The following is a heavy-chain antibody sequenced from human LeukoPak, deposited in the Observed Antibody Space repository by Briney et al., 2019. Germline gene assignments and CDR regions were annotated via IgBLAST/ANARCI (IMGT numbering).Heavy chain of an antibody. CDR2: IRSKANSYAT. D-gene: IGHD6-19*01. CDR3: AKDLGSSGWYIDY. V-gene: IGHV3-73*01. J-gene: IGHJ4*02. Sequence: GGSLRLSCAASGFTFSGSAMHWVRQASGKGLEWVGRIRSKANSYATAYAASVKGRFTISRDNSKNTLYLQMNSLRAEDTAVYYCAKDLGSSGWYIDYWGQGTLVTVSS. CDR1: GFTFSGSA.